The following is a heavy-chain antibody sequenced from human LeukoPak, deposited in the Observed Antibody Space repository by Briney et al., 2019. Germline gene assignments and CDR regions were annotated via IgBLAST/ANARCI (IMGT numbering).Heavy chain of an antibody. V-gene: IGHV4-34*01. CDR3: AGNAVAGPYFDY. D-gene: IGHD6-19*01. Sequence: SETLSLTCVVYGGAFSGYYWSWIRQPPGKGLEWIGEINHRGSTNYNPSLKSRVSISVDTSKNQFSLKLTSVTAADTAVYYCAGNAVAGPYFDYWGQGTLVTVSS. J-gene: IGHJ4*02. CDR2: INHRGST. CDR1: GGAFSGYY.